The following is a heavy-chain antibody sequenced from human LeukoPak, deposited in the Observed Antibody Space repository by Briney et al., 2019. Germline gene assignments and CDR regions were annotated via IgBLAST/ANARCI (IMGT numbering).Heavy chain of an antibody. D-gene: IGHD3-22*01. CDR3: ARPNRITMIVVPRSGWAFDI. CDR2: INHSGST. V-gene: IGHV4-38-2*02. Sequence: PSETLSLTCTVSGYSISSGYYWSWIRQPPGKGLEWIGEINHSGSTNYNPSLKSRVTISVDTSKNQFSLKLSSVTAADTAVYYCARPNRITMIVVPRSGWAFDIWGQGTMVTVSS. J-gene: IGHJ3*02. CDR1: GYSISSGYY.